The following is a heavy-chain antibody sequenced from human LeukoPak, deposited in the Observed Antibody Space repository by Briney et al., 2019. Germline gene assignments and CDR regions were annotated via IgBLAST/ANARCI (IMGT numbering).Heavy chain of an antibody. CDR3: ARESIAAAGFAFDI. D-gene: IGHD6-13*01. CDR2: IYGSGYT. Sequence: SETLSLTCTVSGGSISGWYWSWIRQPPGKGLEWIGNIYGSGYTNYNPSLKSRVTISVDTSKNQFSLKLSSVTAADTAVYYCARESIAAAGFAFDIWGQGTMVTVSS. J-gene: IGHJ3*02. V-gene: IGHV4-59*01. CDR1: GGSISGWY.